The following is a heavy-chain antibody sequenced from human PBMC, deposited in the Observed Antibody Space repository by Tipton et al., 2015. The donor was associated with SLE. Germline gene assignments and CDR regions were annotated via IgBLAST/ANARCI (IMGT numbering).Heavy chain of an antibody. CDR3: AREFDGSGISDY. Sequence: TLSLTCTVSGGSISSSSYYWGWIRQPPGKGLEWIGSIYYSGSTYYHPSLKSRVTISVDTSKNQFSLKLSSVTAADTAVYYCAREFDGSGISDYWGQGTLVTVSS. V-gene: IGHV4-39*02. CDR1: GGSISSSSYY. J-gene: IGHJ4*02. CDR2: IYYSGST. D-gene: IGHD3-10*01.